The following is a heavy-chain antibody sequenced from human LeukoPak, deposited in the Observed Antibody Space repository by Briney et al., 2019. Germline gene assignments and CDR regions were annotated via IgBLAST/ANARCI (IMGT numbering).Heavy chain of an antibody. V-gene: IGHV3-30*03. Sequence: GGSLRLSCATSEFTFSSYGMHWVRQAPGKGLEWVAVISYDGNNKYYTDSVRGRFTISRDNSKNTLYLQMNSLRAEDTAVYYCARGQDAFDIWGQGTMVTVSS. J-gene: IGHJ3*02. CDR2: ISYDGNNK. CDR1: EFTFSSYG. CDR3: ARGQDAFDI.